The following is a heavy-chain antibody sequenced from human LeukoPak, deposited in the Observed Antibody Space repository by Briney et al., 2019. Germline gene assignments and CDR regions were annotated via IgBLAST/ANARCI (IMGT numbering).Heavy chain of an antibody. V-gene: IGHV5-51*01. Sequence: GESLKISCKGSGYTFTNYWIGWVRQMPGKGLEWMGVVYPGDSDSDTKYSPSFQGQVTISADKSISTAYLQWSSLKASDTAIYYCARRHYYGSGSYWGAFDYWGPGTLVTVSS. CDR2: VYPGDSDSDT. CDR1: GYTFTNYW. CDR3: ARRHYYGSGSYWGAFDY. J-gene: IGHJ4*02. D-gene: IGHD3-10*01.